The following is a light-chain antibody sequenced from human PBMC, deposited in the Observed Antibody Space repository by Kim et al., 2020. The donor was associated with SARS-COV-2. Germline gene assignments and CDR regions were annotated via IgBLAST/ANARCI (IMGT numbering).Light chain of an antibody. CDR3: QAWDSSTAPV. CDR2: QDS. Sequence: SYELTQPPSESVSPGQTASITCSGDKLGDKYACWYQQKPGQSPVLVINQDSKRPSGIPERFSGSNSGNTATLTISRTQSMDEADYYCQAWDSSTAPVFGGGTQLTVL. CDR1: KLGDKY. J-gene: IGLJ3*02. V-gene: IGLV3-1*01.